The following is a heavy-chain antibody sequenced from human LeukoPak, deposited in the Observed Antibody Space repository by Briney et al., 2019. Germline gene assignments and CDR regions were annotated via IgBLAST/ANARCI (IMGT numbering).Heavy chain of an antibody. V-gene: IGHV1-2*02. CDR1: GYTLTGYY. CDR2: INPNSGGT. Sequence: ASVKVSCKASGYTLTGYYMHWVRQAPGQGLEWMGWINPNSGGTNYAQKFQGRVTMTRDTSISTAYMELSRLRSDDTAVYYCARGSPLVVGATPRWFDPWGQGTLVTVSS. CDR3: ARGSPLVVGATPRWFDP. D-gene: IGHD1-26*01. J-gene: IGHJ5*02.